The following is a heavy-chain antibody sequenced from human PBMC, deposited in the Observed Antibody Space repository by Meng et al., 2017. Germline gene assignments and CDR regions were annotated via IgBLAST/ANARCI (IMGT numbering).Heavy chain of an antibody. D-gene: IGHD6-13*01. CDR2: INHSGST. CDR3: DRSSSRRPHDY. CDR1: GGSFSGYY. Sequence: QVQLQQWGAGLLKPSETLSLPCAVHGGSFSGYYWSWIRQPPGKGLEWIGEINHSGSTNYNPSLKSRVTISVDTSKNQFSLKLSSVTAADTAVYYCDRSSSRRPHDYWGQGTLVTVSS. J-gene: IGHJ4*02. V-gene: IGHV4-34*01.